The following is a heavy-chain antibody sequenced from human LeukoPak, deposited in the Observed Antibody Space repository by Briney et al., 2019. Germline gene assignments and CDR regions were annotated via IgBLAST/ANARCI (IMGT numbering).Heavy chain of an antibody. V-gene: IGHV1-46*01. CDR1: GYTFTSYY. J-gene: IGHJ6*02. CDR3: ARDLASSSWYPPYYYYGMDV. CDR2: INPSGGST. D-gene: IGHD6-13*01. Sequence: ASVKVSCKASGYTFTSYYMHWVRQAPGRGLEWMGIINPSGGSTSYAQKFQGRVTMTRDTSTSTVYMELSSLRSEDTAVYYCARDLASSSWYPPYYYYGMDVWGQGTTVTVSS.